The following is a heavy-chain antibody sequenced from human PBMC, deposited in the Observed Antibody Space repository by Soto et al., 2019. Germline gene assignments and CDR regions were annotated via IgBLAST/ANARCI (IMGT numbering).Heavy chain of an antibody. CDR2: IIPVFGLV. Sequence: QVHLLLQSGAEVKKPGSSVKVSCKASGGTPSNSAISWVRQAPGQGLEWMGGIIPVFGLVKYAQNVQGRVTITADESTNTAYMELSSLRPEDTAVYYCAGGCIVVVGSRAYYGMDVWGQGTTVTVSS. D-gene: IGHD3-22*01. CDR3: AGGCIVVVGSRAYYGMDV. CDR1: GGTPSNSA. J-gene: IGHJ6*02. V-gene: IGHV1-69*01.